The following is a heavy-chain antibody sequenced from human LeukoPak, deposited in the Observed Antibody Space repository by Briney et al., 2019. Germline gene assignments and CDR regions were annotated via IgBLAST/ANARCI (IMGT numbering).Heavy chain of an antibody. CDR3: ARVAAGIGFFQH. D-gene: IGHD6-13*01. V-gene: IGHV4-34*01. Sequence: KSSETLSLTCAVYGGSFSGYYWSWIRQPPGKGLEWIGNIHHSGSTYYNPSLKSRVTISVDTSKNQLSLKLSSVTAADTAVYYCARVAAGIGFFQHWGQGTLVTVSS. J-gene: IGHJ1*01. CDR1: GGSFSGYY. CDR2: IHHSGST.